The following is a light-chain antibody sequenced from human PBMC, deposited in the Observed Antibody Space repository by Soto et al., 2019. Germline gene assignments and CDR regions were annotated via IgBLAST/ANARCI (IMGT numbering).Light chain of an antibody. Sequence: IVFAQASGTLSLSLGERATLSCRSSQNVGSRYLAWYQQKPGQAPRLLIYGTSNRATGIPDRFSGSGSGTDFSLTISSLEPGDLAVYYCQQYGSSPRTFSQGTKVDI. CDR1: QNVGSRY. J-gene: IGKJ1*01. V-gene: IGKV3-20*01. CDR3: QQYGSSPRT. CDR2: GTS.